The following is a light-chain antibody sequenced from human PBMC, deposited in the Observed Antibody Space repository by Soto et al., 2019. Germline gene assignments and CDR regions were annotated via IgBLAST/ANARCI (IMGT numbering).Light chain of an antibody. CDR1: TGAVTRTHY. V-gene: IGLV7-46*01. CDR3: QVWDSSSDHPV. Sequence: QAVVTQEPSLTVSPGGTVTLTCGSSTGAVTRTHYPYWFQQKPGQAPRTLIYDTDNRYSWTPARFSGSLLGGQAALTLSGAQPEDEADYYCQVWDSSSDHPVFGGGTKLTVL. CDR2: DTD. J-gene: IGLJ3*02.